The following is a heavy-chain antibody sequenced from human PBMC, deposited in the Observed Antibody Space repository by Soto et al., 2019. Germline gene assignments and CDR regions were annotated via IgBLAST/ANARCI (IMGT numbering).Heavy chain of an antibody. CDR2: ISGSGCST. CDR1: GFTFSSYA. Sequence: GGSLRLSCAASGFTFSSYAMSWVRQAPGKGLEWVSAISGSGCSTYYADSVKGRFTISRDNSKNTLYLQMNSLRAEDTAVYDYSKDLRAAAGLDAFDIWGQGTMVTVSS. J-gene: IGHJ3*02. CDR3: SKDLRAAAGLDAFDI. D-gene: IGHD6-13*01. V-gene: IGHV3-23*01.